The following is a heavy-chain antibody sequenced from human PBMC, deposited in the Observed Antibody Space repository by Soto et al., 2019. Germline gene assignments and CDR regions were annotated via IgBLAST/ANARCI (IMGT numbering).Heavy chain of an antibody. D-gene: IGHD2-2*01. V-gene: IGHV4-61*01. CDR3: ARFVRSCSATTCSTRADV. Sequence: QVQLQESGPGLVKPSETLPLTCTVSGGFVNSDTHSWSWIRQTPGKRLEWIGFIYSGGSTKNPSLRSRVTMSVDTSKNQFSLKLRSVIVADTAVYHCARFVRSCSATTCSTRADVWGQGITVTVSS. J-gene: IGHJ6*02. CDR1: GGFVNSDTHS. CDR2: IYSGGST.